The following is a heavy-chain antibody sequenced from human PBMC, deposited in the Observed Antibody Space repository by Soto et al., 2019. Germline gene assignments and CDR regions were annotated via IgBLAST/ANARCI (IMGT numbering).Heavy chain of an antibody. Sequence: GWSLRLSCAWSGFTFSTYTLNLVRQAPGHGLEWVASINGRSNYLYYSDSVKGRFTISRDNAKNSLYLQMNRLRAEDTAIYYCAREDGKVGGSSAFEFWGVGSLVTVSS. CDR1: GFTFSTYT. CDR2: INGRSNYL. CDR3: AREDGKVGGSSAFEF. D-gene: IGHD1-26*01. J-gene: IGHJ4*02. V-gene: IGHV3-21*01.